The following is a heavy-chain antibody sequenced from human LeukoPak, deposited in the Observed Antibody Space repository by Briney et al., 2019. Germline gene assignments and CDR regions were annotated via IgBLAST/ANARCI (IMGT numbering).Heavy chain of an antibody. Sequence: PSETLSLTCTVSGGSISSSSYYWGWIRQPPGKGLEWSGSIYYSGSTYYNPSLKSRVTISVDTSKNQFSLKLSSVTAADTAVYYCARQGPGGYYGSGSTRNWFDPWGQGTLVTVSS. D-gene: IGHD3-10*01. V-gene: IGHV4-39*01. J-gene: IGHJ5*02. CDR3: ARQGPGGYYGSGSTRNWFDP. CDR2: IYYSGST. CDR1: GGSISSSSYY.